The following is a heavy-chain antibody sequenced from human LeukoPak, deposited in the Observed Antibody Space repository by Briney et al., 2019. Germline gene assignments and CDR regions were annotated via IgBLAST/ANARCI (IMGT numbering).Heavy chain of an antibody. CDR3: VRMSSGYSDS. V-gene: IGHV4-59*08. D-gene: IGHD3-22*01. CDR2: FHYSGST. CDR1: GASISSYY. J-gene: IGHJ4*02. Sequence: SETLSLTCSVSGASISSYYWTWIRQPPGKGLEFIGYFHYSGSTNYNPSLKSRLTISIDTSKNQFSLNLSSVTAADTAVYYCVRMSSGYSDSWGQGTLVTASS.